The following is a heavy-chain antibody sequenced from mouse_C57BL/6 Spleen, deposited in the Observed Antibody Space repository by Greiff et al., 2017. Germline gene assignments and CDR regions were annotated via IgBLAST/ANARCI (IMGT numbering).Heavy chain of an antibody. J-gene: IGHJ4*01. V-gene: IGHV2-2*01. CDR2: IGSGGST. CDR1: GFSLTSYG. CDR3: ARNRDYYGSSPHAMDS. Sequence: QVQLQQSGPGLVQPSQSLSITCTVSGFSLTSYGVHWVRQSPGKGLEWLGVIGSGGSTDYNAAFISRLGISKDNSKSQVFSKMKRLQADDTAIYYCARNRDYYGSSPHAMDSWGQGTSVPVSS. D-gene: IGHD1-1*01.